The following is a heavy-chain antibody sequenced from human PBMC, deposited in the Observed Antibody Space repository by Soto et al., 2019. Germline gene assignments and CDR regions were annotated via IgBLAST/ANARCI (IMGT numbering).Heavy chain of an antibody. CDR3: ARASPIVVVVAAPLDY. CDR1: GFTFSSYA. CDR2: ISGSGGST. V-gene: IGHV3-23*01. J-gene: IGHJ4*02. D-gene: IGHD2-15*01. Sequence: GGSLRLSCAASGFTFSSYAMSWVRQAPGKGLEWVSAISGSGGSTYYADSVKGRFTISRDNSKNTLYLQMNSLRAEDTAVYYCARASPIVVVVAAPLDYWGQGTLVTVSS.